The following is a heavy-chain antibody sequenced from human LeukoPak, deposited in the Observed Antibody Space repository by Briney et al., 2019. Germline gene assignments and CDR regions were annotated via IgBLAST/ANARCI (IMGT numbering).Heavy chain of an antibody. J-gene: IGHJ4*02. V-gene: IGHV3-7*01. CDR2: INLDGSGR. CDR1: GFTFSNSW. D-gene: IGHD4-17*01. Sequence: GGSLRLSCAASGFTFSNSWMSWVRQAPGKRLEWVAEINLDGSGRYYVDSVRGRFTISRDNAKNSVFLQLNSLRAEDTAVYYCARGYLYGDFPPDLDYWGQGTLVTVSS. CDR3: ARGYLYGDFPPDLDY.